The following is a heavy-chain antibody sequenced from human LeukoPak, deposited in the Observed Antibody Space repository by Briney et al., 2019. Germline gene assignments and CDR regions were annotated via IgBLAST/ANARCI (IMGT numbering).Heavy chain of an antibody. V-gene: IGHV3-21*01. J-gene: IGHJ4*02. D-gene: IGHD3-16*02. CDR3: AREPDYVWGSYRPLGY. Sequence: GGSLRLSCAASGFTFSSYSMNWARQAPGKGLEWVSSISSSSSYIYYADSVKGRFTISRDNAKNSLYLQMNSLRAEDTAVYYCAREPDYVWGSYRPLGYWGQGTLVTVSS. CDR2: ISSSSSYI. CDR1: GFTFSSYS.